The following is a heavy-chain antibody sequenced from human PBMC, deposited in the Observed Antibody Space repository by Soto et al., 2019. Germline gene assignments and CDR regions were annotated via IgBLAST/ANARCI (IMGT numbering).Heavy chain of an antibody. CDR1: GYTFTSYG. V-gene: IGHV1-18*01. J-gene: IGHJ4*02. CDR2: ISAYNGNT. Sequence: ASVKVSCKASGYTFTSYGISWVRQAPGQGLEWMGWISAYNGNTNYAQKLQGRVTMTTDTSTSTAYVELRSLRSDDTAVYYCARAVYCSSTSCPRGVDYWGQGTLVTVSS. D-gene: IGHD2-2*01. CDR3: ARAVYCSSTSCPRGVDY.